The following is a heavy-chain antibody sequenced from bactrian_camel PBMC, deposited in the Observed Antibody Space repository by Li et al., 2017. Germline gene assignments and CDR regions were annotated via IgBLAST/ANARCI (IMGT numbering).Heavy chain of an antibody. V-gene: IGHV3S31*01. J-gene: IGHJ4*01. CDR2: SRDATGGT. CDR1: GFNFSSYA. CDR3: AADWRGGLDY. Sequence: VQLVESGGGLVQPGESLILSCKASGFNFSSYAMSWLRQAPGKGLEWIAGSRDATGGTSYADSVRGRFTISKDIAKNTLYLQMNSLKPEDTALYYCAADWRGGLDYWGQGTQVTVS. D-gene: IGHD1*01.